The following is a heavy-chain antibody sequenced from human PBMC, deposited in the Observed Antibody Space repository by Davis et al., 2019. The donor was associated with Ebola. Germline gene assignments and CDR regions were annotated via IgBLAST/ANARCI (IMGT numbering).Heavy chain of an antibody. J-gene: IGHJ6*02. D-gene: IGHD2-15*01. V-gene: IGHV1-24*01. CDR3: ATDRGYCSGGSCYPRTYGMDV. CDR1: GYTFTSYG. Sequence: ASVKVSCKASGYTFTSYGISWVRQAPGQGLEWMGGFDPEDGETIYAQKFQGRVTMTEDTSTDTAYMELSSLRSEDTAVYYCATDRGYCSGGSCYPRTYGMDVWGQGTTVTVSS. CDR2: FDPEDGET.